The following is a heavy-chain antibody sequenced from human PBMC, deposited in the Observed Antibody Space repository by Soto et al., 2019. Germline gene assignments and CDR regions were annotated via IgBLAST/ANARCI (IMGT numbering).Heavy chain of an antibody. V-gene: IGHV1-69*13. CDR3: ASWTVTPVYIWFGL. J-gene: IGHJ5*01. CDR2: IIPIFGTA. Sequence: SVKVSCKASGGTFSSYAISWVRQAPGQGLEWMGGIIPIFGTANYAQKFQGRVTITADESTSTAYMELSSPRSADTAVSYCASWTVTPVYIWFGLWGQGSQVT. D-gene: IGHD4-4*01. CDR1: GGTFSSYA.